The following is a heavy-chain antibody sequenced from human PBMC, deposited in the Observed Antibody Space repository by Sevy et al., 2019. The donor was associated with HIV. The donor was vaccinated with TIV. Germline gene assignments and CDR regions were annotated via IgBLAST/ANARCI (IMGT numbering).Heavy chain of an antibody. V-gene: IGHV3-23*01. Sequence: GGSLRLSCAASGFAFYDYSMSWIRQAPGKGLEWAATLSFGCGKINYADSVKGRFTISRDNSKNSFYLLMDNLRVEDTALYYRAREGCTRPNDYWGQGTRVTISS. CDR3: AREGCTRPNDY. D-gene: IGHD2-8*01. CDR1: GFAFYDYS. CDR2: LSFGCGKI. J-gene: IGHJ4*02.